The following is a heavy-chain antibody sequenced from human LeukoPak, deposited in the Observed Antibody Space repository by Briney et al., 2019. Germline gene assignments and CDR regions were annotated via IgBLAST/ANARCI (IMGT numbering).Heavy chain of an antibody. V-gene: IGHV3-30*04. Sequence: PGGSLRLSCAASGFTFSSYAMHWVRQAPGKGLEWVAVISYDGSNKYYADSVKGRFTISRDNSKNTLYLQMNSLRAEDTAVYYCAKDFVRLLWFGELSHFDYWGQGTLVTVSS. J-gene: IGHJ4*02. CDR1: GFTFSSYA. CDR2: ISYDGSNK. D-gene: IGHD3-10*01. CDR3: AKDFVRLLWFGELSHFDY.